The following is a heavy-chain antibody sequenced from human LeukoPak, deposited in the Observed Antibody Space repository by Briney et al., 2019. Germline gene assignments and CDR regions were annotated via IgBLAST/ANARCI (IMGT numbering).Heavy chain of an antibody. Sequence: ASVKVSCKASGYTFTSYDINWVRRATGQGLEWMGWMNPNSGNTGYAQKFQGRVTITRNTSISTAYMELSSLRSEDTAVYYCARGGDIYSSSWYGYWGQGTLVTVSS. D-gene: IGHD6-13*01. CDR1: GYTFTSYD. J-gene: IGHJ4*02. V-gene: IGHV1-8*03. CDR3: ARGGDIYSSSWYGY. CDR2: MNPNSGNT.